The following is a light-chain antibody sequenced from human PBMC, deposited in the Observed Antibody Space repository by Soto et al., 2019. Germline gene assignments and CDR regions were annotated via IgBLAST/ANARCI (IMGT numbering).Light chain of an antibody. CDR3: QQSYSTPHT. CDR1: QGVSGY. Sequence: DIQMTQSPSSLSASVGDRVTITCRASQGVSGYLLWYQQRQGRAPKHLIYSASNLLSGVPSRFSGSGPETNFTLTISSLQPEDFATYYCQQSYSTPHTFGQETRMETK. CDR2: SAS. V-gene: IGKV1-39*01. J-gene: IGKJ2*01.